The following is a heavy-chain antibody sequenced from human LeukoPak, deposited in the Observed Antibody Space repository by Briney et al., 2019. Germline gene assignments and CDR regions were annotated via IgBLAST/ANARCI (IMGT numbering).Heavy chain of an antibody. CDR1: DLSLPDAW. CDR3: TTEYRYAFDN. CDR2: IIGKSSGGTT. V-gene: IGHV3-15*07. D-gene: IGHD1-1*01. Sequence: GGSLRLSCAASDLSLPDAWMTWVRHVPGKGLEWVGRIIGKSSGGTTDYAASVKGRFTISKDESKNTLNLQMNNLKTEDTAIYHCTTEYRYAFDNWGPGTLVIVSP. J-gene: IGHJ4*02.